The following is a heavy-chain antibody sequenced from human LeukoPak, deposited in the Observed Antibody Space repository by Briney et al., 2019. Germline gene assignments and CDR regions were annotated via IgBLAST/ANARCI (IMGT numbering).Heavy chain of an antibody. Sequence: GGSLRLSCAASGFTFSSYWMHWVRQAPGKELVWVSRINSDGRTTTYADSVKGRFTISRDNAKNTLYLQMNSLRAEDTAVYYCAREDCSGGSCYFHHWGQGTLVTVSS. CDR2: INSDGRTT. J-gene: IGHJ1*01. CDR1: GFTFSSYW. CDR3: AREDCSGGSCYFHH. D-gene: IGHD2-15*01. V-gene: IGHV3-74*01.